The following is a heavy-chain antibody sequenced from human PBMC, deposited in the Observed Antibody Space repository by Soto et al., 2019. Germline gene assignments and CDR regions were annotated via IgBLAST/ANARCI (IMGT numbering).Heavy chain of an antibody. CDR1: GFTFSSYS. CDR3: ARGNYDFWSGLAATDAFDI. J-gene: IGHJ3*02. D-gene: IGHD3-3*01. CDR2: INSDSSST. Sequence: GGSLRLSCGALGFTFSSYSMNWVRQAPGKGLEWVSSINSDSSSTCYADSVKGRFTISRDNAKNTLYLQMNSLRAEDTAVYYCARGNYDFWSGLAATDAFDIWGQGTMVTVSS. V-gene: IGHV3-74*01.